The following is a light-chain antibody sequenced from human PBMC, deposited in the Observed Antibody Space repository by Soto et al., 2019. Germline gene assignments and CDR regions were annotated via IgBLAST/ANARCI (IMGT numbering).Light chain of an antibody. CDR2: DVS. CDR1: QSISSW. V-gene: IGKV1-5*01. J-gene: IGKJ1*01. CDR3: QQYNTYWT. Sequence: DIQRTQSPSTLSASVGDRVIITCRASQSISSWLAWYQQKPGKAPKLLIYDVSSLKSGVPSRFSGSGSGTEFTLTISSLQPDDFATYYCQQYNTYWTFGQGTKVDI.